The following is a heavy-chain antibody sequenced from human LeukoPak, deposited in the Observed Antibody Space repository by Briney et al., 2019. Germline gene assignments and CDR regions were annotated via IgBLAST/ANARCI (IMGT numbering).Heavy chain of an antibody. V-gene: IGHV4-4*02. CDR1: GGSIRSTNW. CDR3: ACEGGPYRPLDY. CDR2: VHLDGRT. Sequence: PSETLSLTCGVSGGSIRSTNWWTWVRQPPGKGLEWIGEVHLDGRTNYSPSLQSRLAMSVDFSENHISLKLTSVSAPYTAVYYCACEGGPYRPLDYTGQGTLVTVSS. J-gene: IGHJ4*02.